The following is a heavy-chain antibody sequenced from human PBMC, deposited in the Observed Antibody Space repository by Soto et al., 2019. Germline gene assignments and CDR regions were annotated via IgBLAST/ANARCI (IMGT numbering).Heavy chain of an antibody. Sequence: QITLNESGPTVVSPTETLTLTCRFSGFSLTTSGVVVGWILQSPGKAPEWLALIYWDDDKRYSASLKSRLTITKDTSKNQVVLTVSDLDPTDTATYYCAHRVLRTVFGLVTTTAIYFDFWGQGTPVAVSS. CDR1: GFSLTTSGVV. CDR2: IYWDDDK. CDR3: AHRVLRTVFGLVTTTAIYFDF. V-gene: IGHV2-5*02. D-gene: IGHD3-3*01. J-gene: IGHJ4*02.